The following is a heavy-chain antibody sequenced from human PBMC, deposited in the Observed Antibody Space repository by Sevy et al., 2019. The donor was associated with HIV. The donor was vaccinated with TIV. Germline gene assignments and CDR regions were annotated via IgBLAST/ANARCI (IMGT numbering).Heavy chain of an antibody. Sequence: GGCLRLSCAASGFTFSDYYMSWIRQAPGKGLEWVSYISSSGSTIYYADSVKGRFTISRDNAKNSLYLQMNSLRAEDTAVYYCASGLPYDSSGLDFDYWGQGTLVTVSS. D-gene: IGHD3-22*01. CDR1: GFTFSDYY. J-gene: IGHJ4*02. V-gene: IGHV3-11*01. CDR2: ISSSGSTI. CDR3: ASGLPYDSSGLDFDY.